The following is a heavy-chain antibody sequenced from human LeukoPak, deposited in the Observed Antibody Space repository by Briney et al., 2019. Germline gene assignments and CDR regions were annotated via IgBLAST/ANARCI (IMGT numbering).Heavy chain of an antibody. J-gene: IGHJ3*02. CDR3: ARRRLEGYCSGGSCYEVDI. V-gene: IGHV1-69*01. Sequence: GSSVKVSCKASGGTFSSYAISWVRQAPGQGLEWMGGIIPIFSTANYAQKFQGRVTITADESTSTAYMELSSLRSEDTAVYYCARRRLEGYCSGGSCYEVDIWGQGTMVTVSS. CDR1: GGTFSSYA. CDR2: IIPIFSTA. D-gene: IGHD2-15*01.